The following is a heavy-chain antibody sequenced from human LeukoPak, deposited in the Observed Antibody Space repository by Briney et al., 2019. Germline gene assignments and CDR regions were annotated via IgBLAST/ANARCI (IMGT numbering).Heavy chain of an antibody. D-gene: IGHD3-10*01. V-gene: IGHV3-23*01. J-gene: IGHJ4*02. CDR3: AKDDAWLQFGE. Sequence: GGSLRLSCAASGFTFSSYGMSWVRQAPGKGLEWVSAISGSGGSTYYADSVKGRFTISRDNSKNTLYLEVISLTAEDTAVYYCAKDDAWLQFGEWSQGTLVTASS. CDR2: ISGSGGST. CDR1: GFTFSSYG.